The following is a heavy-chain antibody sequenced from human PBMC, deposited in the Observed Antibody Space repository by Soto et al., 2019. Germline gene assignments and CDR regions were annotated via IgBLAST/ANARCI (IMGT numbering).Heavy chain of an antibody. J-gene: IGHJ4*02. CDR3: ASIYGSGYRAFDY. CDR1: GDTFTFYS. CDR2: INPILSMS. Sequence: QVQLVQSGAEVKKPGSSVRVSCKASGDTFTFYSINWVRQAPGLGLEWMGRINPILSMSNYAQRFQGSVTMTSDKSTSTAYMELSSLRSEDTAMYYCASIYGSGYRAFDYWCQGALVTVSS. V-gene: IGHV1-69*02. D-gene: IGHD3-10*01.